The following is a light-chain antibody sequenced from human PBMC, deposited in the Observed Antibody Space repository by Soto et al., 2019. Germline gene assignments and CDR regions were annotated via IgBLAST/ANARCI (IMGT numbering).Light chain of an antibody. CDR3: QQSYSTPT. Sequence: AIRMTQSPSSLSASTGDRVTITCRASQGISSYLAWYQQRPGKAPKLLIYATSSLHSGVPSRFSGSGSGTDFTLTISSLQPEDFATYYCQQSYSTPTFGQGTKVDIK. V-gene: IGKV1-8*01. CDR1: QGISSY. CDR2: ATS. J-gene: IGKJ1*01.